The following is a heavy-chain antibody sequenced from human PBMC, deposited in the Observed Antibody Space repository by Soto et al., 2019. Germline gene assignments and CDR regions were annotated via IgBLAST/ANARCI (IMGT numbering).Heavy chain of an antibody. J-gene: IGHJ4*02. D-gene: IGHD2-15*01. CDR3: SKHLPPVDLVF. V-gene: IGHV3-23*01. CDR1: GFRFSDFA. Sequence: EVQLLVSGGGLVQPGGSLRLSCAVSGFRFSDFAISWVRQAPGKSLEWVSTISASGRATYYADSVKGRFTISRDNSQNMLFLHMDNLRGEDSALYYRSKHLPPVDLVFWGQGTLVTVSS. CDR2: ISASGRAT.